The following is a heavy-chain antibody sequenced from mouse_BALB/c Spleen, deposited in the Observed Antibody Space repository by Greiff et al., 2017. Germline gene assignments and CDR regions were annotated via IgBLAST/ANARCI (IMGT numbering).Heavy chain of an antibody. CDR3: ARHGYDYFDY. CDR2: ISNGGGST. D-gene: IGHD2-2*01. V-gene: IGHV5-12-2*01. J-gene: IGHJ2*01. Sequence: EVQLVESGGGLVQPGGSLKLSCAASGFTFSSYTMSWVRQTPEKRLEWVAYISNGGGSTYYPDTVKGRFTISRDNAKNTLYLQMSSLKSEDTAMYYCARHGYDYFDYWGQGTTLTVSS. CDR1: GFTFSSYT.